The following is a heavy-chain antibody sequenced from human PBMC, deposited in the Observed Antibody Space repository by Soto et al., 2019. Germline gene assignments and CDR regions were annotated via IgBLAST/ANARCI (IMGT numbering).Heavy chain of an antibody. CDR2: IYYSGST. CDR1: GGSISSGGYY. J-gene: IGHJ5*02. CDR3: ARTPIGDLVPNWFDP. D-gene: IGHD6-13*01. V-gene: IGHV4-31*03. Sequence: SETLSLTCTVSGGSISSGGYYWNWIRQHPGKGLEWIGYIYYSGSTYYNPSLKSRVTISVDTSKNQFSLKLSSVTAADTAVYYCARTPIGDLVPNWFDPWGQGTLVTVSS.